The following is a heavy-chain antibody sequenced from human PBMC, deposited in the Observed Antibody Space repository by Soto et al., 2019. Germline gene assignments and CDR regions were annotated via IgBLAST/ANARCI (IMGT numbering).Heavy chain of an antibody. CDR3: ARGSTLVRAPPSSFDP. V-gene: IGHV1-69*02. CDR2: IIPIAAIA. Sequence: QVQLVQSGAEVKKPGSSVKVSCKASGGTFSRYTINWVRQAPGQGLEWMGRIIPIAAIANYTQKFQGRVTINVDKASTTAYMEVSSLRSDDTDVYYCARGSTLVRAPPSSFDPWGQGTLVTVSS. J-gene: IGHJ5*02. D-gene: IGHD3-10*01. CDR1: GGTFSRYT.